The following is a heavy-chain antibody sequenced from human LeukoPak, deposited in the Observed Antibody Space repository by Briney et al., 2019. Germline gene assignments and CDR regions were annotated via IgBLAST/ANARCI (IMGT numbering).Heavy chain of an antibody. CDR1: GFTFSTYK. D-gene: IGHD3-9*01. CDR3: AKGHLYDILTGWQDY. V-gene: IGHV3-7*01. J-gene: IGHJ4*02. Sequence: AGGSLRLSCVASGFTFSTYKVTWVRQAPGKGLEWVANINQDGSEKKYLDSVKGRFTISRDNAKNSLYLQMNSLRAEDTAVYYCAKGHLYDILTGWQDYWGQGTLVTVSS. CDR2: INQDGSEK.